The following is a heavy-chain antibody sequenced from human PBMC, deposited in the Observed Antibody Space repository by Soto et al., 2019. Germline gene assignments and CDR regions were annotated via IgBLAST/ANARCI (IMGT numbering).Heavy chain of an antibody. CDR1: GFTFSDYY. CDR3: ARDPSAGPYCGGDCYSK. Sequence: QVQLVESGGGLVKPGGSLRLSCAASGFTFSDYYMSWIRQAPGKGLEWVSYISSSSSYTNYADSVKGRFTISRDNAKTSLYLKMNSRTVEDTAVYYCARDPSAGPYCGGDCYSKWGQGTLVTVSS. D-gene: IGHD2-21*02. CDR2: ISSSSSYT. V-gene: IGHV3-11*06. J-gene: IGHJ4*02.